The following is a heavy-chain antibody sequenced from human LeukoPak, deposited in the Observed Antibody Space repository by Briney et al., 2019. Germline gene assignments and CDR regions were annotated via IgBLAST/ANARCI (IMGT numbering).Heavy chain of an antibody. Sequence: ASVKVSCKASGYTFTSYAMHWVRQAPGQRLEWMGWINAGNGNTKYSQKFQGRVTITRDTSASTAYMELSSLRSEDTAVYYCARDLRGGPYYYYGMDVWGQGTTVTVSS. CDR3: ARDLRGGPYYYYGMDV. CDR1: GYTFTSYA. CDR2: INAGNGNT. V-gene: IGHV1-3*01. J-gene: IGHJ6*02.